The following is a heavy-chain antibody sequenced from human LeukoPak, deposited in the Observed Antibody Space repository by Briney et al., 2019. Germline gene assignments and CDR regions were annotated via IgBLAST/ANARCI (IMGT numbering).Heavy chain of an antibody. CDR2: IKQDGSEK. V-gene: IGHV3-7*03. D-gene: IGHD5-18*01. CDR1: GFTFSSYW. Sequence: GGSLRLSCAASGFTFSSYWMSWVRQAPGKGLEWVANIKQDGSEKYYVDSVKGRFTISRDNAKNSLYLQMNSLRAEDTAVYYCAKDISYVDTAMVKGYFDYWGQGTLVTVSS. J-gene: IGHJ4*02. CDR3: AKDISYVDTAMVKGYFDY.